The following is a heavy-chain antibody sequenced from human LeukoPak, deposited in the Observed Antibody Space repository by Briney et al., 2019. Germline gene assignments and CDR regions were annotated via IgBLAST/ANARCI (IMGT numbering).Heavy chain of an antibody. CDR3: ARDDWAFDI. V-gene: IGHV3-66*02. D-gene: IGHD2-21*01. J-gene: IGHJ3*02. CDR2: IYSGGSP. Sequence: PGGSLRLSCAPSGFTASSNSISWVRQAPEKRLEWVSVIYSGGSPHYAHSVKGRFTISIDHSKNTLYLQMNSLRAADTAVYYCARDDWAFDIWGQGTMVLVSS. CDR1: GFTASSNS.